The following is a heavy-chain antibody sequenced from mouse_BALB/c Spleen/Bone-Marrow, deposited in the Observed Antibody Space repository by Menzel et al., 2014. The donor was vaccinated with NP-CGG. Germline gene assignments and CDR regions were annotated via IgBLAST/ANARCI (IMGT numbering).Heavy chain of an antibody. CDR3: AREPWKGDAMDY. CDR1: GYTFTSYY. Sequence: QVQLKQSGPELVKPGASVRISCKAPGYTFTSYYIHWVKQRPGQGLEWIGWIYPGNVNTKYNEKFKARPSLTADKSSSTAYMQLSSLTSEDSAVYFCAREPWKGDAMDYWGQGTSVTVSS. V-gene: IGHV1S56*01. CDR2: IYPGNVNT. J-gene: IGHJ4*01.